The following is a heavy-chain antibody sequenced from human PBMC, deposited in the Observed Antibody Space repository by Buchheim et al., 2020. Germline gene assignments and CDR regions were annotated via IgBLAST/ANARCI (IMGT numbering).Heavy chain of an antibody. V-gene: IGHV3-23*04. CDR3: AKVGPCGSYCSYYYYGMDV. CDR2: ISGSGGST. CDR1: GFTFSSYA. D-gene: IGHD1-26*01. J-gene: IGHJ6*02. Sequence: EVQLVESGGGLVQPGGSLRLSCAASGFTFSSYAMSWVRQAPGKGLEWVSTISGSGGSTYYADSVKGRFTISRDNSKKTRYRQMNSLRAEDTAVYYCAKVGPCGSYCSYYYYGMDVWGQGTT.